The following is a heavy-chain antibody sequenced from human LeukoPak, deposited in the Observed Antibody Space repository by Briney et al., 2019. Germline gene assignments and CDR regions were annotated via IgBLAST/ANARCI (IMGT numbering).Heavy chain of an antibody. V-gene: IGHV5-10-1*01. CDR2: IDPSDSYT. J-gene: IGHJ3*02. Sequence: GESLRISCKGSGDSFTDYWISWVRQMPGKGLEWMGRIDPSDSYTDYSPSFQGHVTMSGDKSISTAYLQWSNLKASDTAMYYCARHKAYSSSSPDAFDIWGRGTMVIVSS. D-gene: IGHD6-6*01. CDR1: GDSFTDYW. CDR3: ARHKAYSSSSPDAFDI.